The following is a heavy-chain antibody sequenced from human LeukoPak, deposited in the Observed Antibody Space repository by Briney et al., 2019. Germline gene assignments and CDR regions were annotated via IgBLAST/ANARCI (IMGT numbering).Heavy chain of an antibody. CDR1: GFTFSTYA. V-gene: IGHV3-23*01. J-gene: IGHJ4*02. CDR3: AREQSGTCGWYTVDY. CDR2: IRPDGDRT. D-gene: IGHD6-19*01. Sequence: QPGGSLRLSCAASGFTFSTYAITWVRQGPGKGLEWVSAIRPDGDRTYYANSVRGRFTISRDNSKDTVYLQINGLRVEDTAVYYCAREQSGTCGWYTVDYWGQGTLVTVSS.